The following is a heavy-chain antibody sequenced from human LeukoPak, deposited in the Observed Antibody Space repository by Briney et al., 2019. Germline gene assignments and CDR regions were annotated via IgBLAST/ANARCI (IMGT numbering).Heavy chain of an antibody. Sequence: SETLSLTCAVYGGSFSGYYWSWIRQPPGKGLEWIGEINHSGSTNYNPSLKSRVTISVDTSKNQFSLKLSSVTAADTAVYYCARGGGIFRTMIDWGQGTLVTVSS. CDR2: INHSGST. CDR1: GGSFSGYY. V-gene: IGHV4-34*01. CDR3: ARGGGIFRTMID. J-gene: IGHJ4*02. D-gene: IGHD3-22*01.